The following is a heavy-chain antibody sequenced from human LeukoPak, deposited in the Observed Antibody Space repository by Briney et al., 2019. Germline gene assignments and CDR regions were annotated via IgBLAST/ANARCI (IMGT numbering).Heavy chain of an antibody. Sequence: ASVKVSCKASGYTFTSYGISWVRQAPGQGLEWMGWISAYNGNTNYAQKLQGRVTMTTDTSTSTAYMELRSLRSDDTAVYYCARVSYYDRSGTGLYYFDYWGQGTLVTVSS. D-gene: IGHD3-22*01. J-gene: IGHJ4*02. CDR1: GYTFTSYG. CDR3: ARVSYYDRSGTGLYYFDY. V-gene: IGHV1-18*01. CDR2: ISAYNGNT.